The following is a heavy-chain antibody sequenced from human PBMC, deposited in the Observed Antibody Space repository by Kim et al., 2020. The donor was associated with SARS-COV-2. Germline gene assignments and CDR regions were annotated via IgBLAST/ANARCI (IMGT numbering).Heavy chain of an antibody. CDR3: ARGGGYPSGSYLDL. CDR1: GFTFSNYA. V-gene: IGHV3-23*01. CDR2: LSGISGTT. J-gene: IGHJ4*02. D-gene: IGHD3-10*01. Sequence: GGSLRLSCAASGFTFSNYAMTWVRQAPGKGLEWVSSLSGISGTTYYADSVKGRFTISRDESRNTLFLQTSSLRAEDTALYYCARGGGYPSGSYLDLWGQGTPVTVSS.